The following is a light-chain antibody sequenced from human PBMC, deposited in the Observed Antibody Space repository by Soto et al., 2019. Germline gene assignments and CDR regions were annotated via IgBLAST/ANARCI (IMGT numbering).Light chain of an antibody. CDR1: QSISSH. Sequence: EIVLTQSPATLSLSPGERATLSCRASQSISSHLAWYQQKPGQAPRLLIYGASNRATGIPARFSGRGSGTDFTLTVSSLEPEDFAVYYCQQYNNWPPWTFGQGTKVEIK. V-gene: IGKV3-11*01. J-gene: IGKJ1*01. CDR3: QQYNNWPPWT. CDR2: GAS.